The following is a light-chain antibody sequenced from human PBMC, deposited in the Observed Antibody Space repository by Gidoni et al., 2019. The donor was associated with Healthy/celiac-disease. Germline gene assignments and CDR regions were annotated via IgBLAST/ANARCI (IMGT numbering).Light chain of an antibody. CDR3: MQAVQTAWT. CDR1: QSLLHSNGYNY. CDR2: LGS. J-gene: IGKJ1*01. Sequence: DLVMTQSPFSLPVTPGEPASTSCRSSQSLLHSNGYNYLDWYPQKPGQSPQHLIYLGSYRAPRVPARFCGSGSGTDFTLKISRVEAEDVGVYYCMQAVQTAWTFGQGTKVEIK. V-gene: IGKV2-28*01.